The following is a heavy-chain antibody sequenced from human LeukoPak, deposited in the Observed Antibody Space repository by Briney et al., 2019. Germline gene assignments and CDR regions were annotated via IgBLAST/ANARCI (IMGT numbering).Heavy chain of an antibody. Sequence: GESLRISCKASGFRFTGYCIGWVRQVPGKGLEWMGILYPDESNAIYSPSFQGQVTMSVDKSIDTAYLQWSSLKASDTAMYYCAGGHDYGGYVNAFHLWGQGTMVSVSS. CDR2: LYPDESNA. J-gene: IGHJ3*01. CDR3: AGGHDYGGYVNAFHL. CDR1: GFRFTGYC. D-gene: IGHD4-17*01. V-gene: IGHV5-51*01.